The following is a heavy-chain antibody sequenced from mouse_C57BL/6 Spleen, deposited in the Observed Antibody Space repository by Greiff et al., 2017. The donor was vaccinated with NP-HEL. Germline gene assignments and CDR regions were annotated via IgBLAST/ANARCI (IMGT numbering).Heavy chain of an antibody. Sequence: QVQLQQPGTELVKPGASVKLSCKASGYTFTSYWMHWVKQRPGQGLEWIGNINPSNGGTNYNEKFKSKATLTIDKSSSTAYMQLSSLTSEDSAVYYCARCHYGSSSRYFDVWGTGTTVTVSS. CDR3: ARCHYGSSSRYFDV. J-gene: IGHJ1*03. CDR1: GYTFTSYW. V-gene: IGHV1-53*01. CDR2: INPSNGGT. D-gene: IGHD1-1*01.